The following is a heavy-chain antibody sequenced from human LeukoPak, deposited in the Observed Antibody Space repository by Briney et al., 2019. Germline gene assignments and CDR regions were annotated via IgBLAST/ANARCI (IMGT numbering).Heavy chain of an antibody. CDR2: ISSNGGST. CDR3: ARLRGGNSDN. J-gene: IGHJ4*02. Sequence: GGSLRLSCAASGFTFSSYAMHWVRQAPGKGLEYVSAISSNGGSTYYANSVKGRFTISRDNSKNTLYLQMGSLRAEDMAVYYCARLRGGNSDNWGQGTLVTVSS. D-gene: IGHD4-23*01. V-gene: IGHV3-64*01. CDR1: GFTFSSYA.